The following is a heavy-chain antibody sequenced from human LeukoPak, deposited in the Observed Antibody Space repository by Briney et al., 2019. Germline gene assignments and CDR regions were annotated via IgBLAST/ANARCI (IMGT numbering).Heavy chain of an antibody. CDR3: ARGSLRWFGELLPDY. V-gene: IGHV3-48*04. J-gene: IGHJ4*02. Sequence: GGSLRLSCAASGITFSSYGMYWVRQAPGKGLEWVSYISSSGSTIYYADSVKGRFTISRDNAKNSLYLQMNSLRAEDTAVYYCARGSLRWFGELLPDYWGQGTLVTVSS. D-gene: IGHD3-10*01. CDR1: GITFSSYG. CDR2: ISSSGSTI.